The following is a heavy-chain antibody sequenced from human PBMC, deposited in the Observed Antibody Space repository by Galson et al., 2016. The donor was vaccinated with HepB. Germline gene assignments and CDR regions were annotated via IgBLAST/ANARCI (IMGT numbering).Heavy chain of an antibody. CDR3: AKEEGSILRFLEWLSRLDP. V-gene: IGHV3-30-3*01. CDR2: ISYDGSNK. Sequence: LRLSCAASGFTFRSYAIHWVRQAPGKGLEWVGLISYDGSNKYYADSVKGRFTISRDNSKNTLYLQMNSLRVEDTAVYYCAKEEGSILRFLEWLSRLDPWGQGTLVTVSS. J-gene: IGHJ5*02. D-gene: IGHD3-3*01. CDR1: GFTFRSYA.